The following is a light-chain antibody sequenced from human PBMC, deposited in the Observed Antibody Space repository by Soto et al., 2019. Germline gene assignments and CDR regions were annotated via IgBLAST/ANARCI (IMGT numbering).Light chain of an antibody. CDR1: QTVNNF. Sequence: ESVVTQSPATLSLSPGERATLSCRASQTVNNFLAWYQQKPGQVPRLLIYNAVTRAAGIPDRFSGSVSGTDFTLTISSLEPEDFAVYYCQQRSGQLTFGGGTKVDLK. CDR2: NAV. V-gene: IGKV3-11*01. CDR3: QQRSGQLT. J-gene: IGKJ4*01.